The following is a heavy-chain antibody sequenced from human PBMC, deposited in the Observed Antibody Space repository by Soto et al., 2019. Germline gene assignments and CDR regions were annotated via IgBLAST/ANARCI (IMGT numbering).Heavy chain of an antibody. CDR1: GFTFSNYA. CDR2: ISENGGST. Sequence: GGSLRLSCAASGFTFSNYAMSWVRQAPGKGLEWVSAISENGGSTYYADSVKGRFTISRDNSKSALSLQMNSLRAAVTALYYCAKRTSVPGLHLDDYWGQGTLVTVCS. J-gene: IGHJ4*01. V-gene: IGHV3-23*01. D-gene: IGHD4-17*01. CDR3: AKRTSVPGLHLDDY.